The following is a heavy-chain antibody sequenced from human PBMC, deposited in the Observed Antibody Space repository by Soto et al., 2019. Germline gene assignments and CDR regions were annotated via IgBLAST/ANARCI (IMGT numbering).Heavy chain of an antibody. J-gene: IGHJ3*02. D-gene: IGHD6-13*01. Sequence: GASVKVSCKASGGTFSSYTISWVRQAPGQGLELMGRIIPILGIANYAQKFQGRVTITADKSTSTAYMELSSLRSEDTAVYYCARERIAAAATGAFDIWGQGTMVTVSS. CDR2: IIPILGIA. V-gene: IGHV1-69*04. CDR1: GGTFSSYT. CDR3: ARERIAAAATGAFDI.